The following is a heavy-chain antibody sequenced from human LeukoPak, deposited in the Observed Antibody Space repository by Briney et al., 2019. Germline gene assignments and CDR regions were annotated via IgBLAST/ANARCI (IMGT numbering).Heavy chain of an antibody. V-gene: IGHV4-4*07. Sequence: NPSETLSLTCTVSGGSIRSYYWSWIRQPAGKGLEWIGRVYTNGNTNYNPSLESRVTMSVDTSRNQFSLKLISVTAADTAVYYCARGGSSYGSPFDYWGQGTLVTVSS. CDR1: GGSIRSYY. D-gene: IGHD5-18*01. J-gene: IGHJ4*02. CDR2: VYTNGNT. CDR3: ARGGSSYGSPFDY.